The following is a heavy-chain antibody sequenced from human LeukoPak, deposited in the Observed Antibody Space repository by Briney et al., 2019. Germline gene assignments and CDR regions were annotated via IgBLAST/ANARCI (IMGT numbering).Heavy chain of an antibody. V-gene: IGHV3-30*04. CDR3: ATPAVPHIVVVTAIRY. CDR1: GFTFSSYA. D-gene: IGHD2-21*02. CDR2: ISYDGSNK. Sequence: PGGSLRLSCAASGFTFSSYAMHWVRQAPGKGLEWVAVISYDGSNKYYADSVKGRFTISRDNSKNTLYLQMNSLRAEDTAVYYCATPAVPHIVVVTAIRYWGRGTLVTVSS. J-gene: IGHJ2*01.